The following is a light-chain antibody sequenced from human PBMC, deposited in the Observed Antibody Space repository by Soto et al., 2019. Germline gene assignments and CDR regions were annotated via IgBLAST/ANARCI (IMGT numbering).Light chain of an antibody. CDR2: DVS. V-gene: IGLV2-14*01. Sequence: QSVLTQPASVSGSPGQSITISCTGTSSDIGGYNYVSWYQQHPGKAPELMIYDVSNRPSGVSNRFSGSESGNTASLTISGLQAEDEADYYCSSYTSSSLVVFGGGTKLTVL. CDR1: SSDIGGYNY. J-gene: IGLJ2*01. CDR3: SSYTSSSLVV.